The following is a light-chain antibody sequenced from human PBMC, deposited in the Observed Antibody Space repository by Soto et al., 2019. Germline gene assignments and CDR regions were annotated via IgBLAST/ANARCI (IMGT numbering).Light chain of an antibody. CDR3: QQSYNTPWT. CDR1: QSISSY. V-gene: IGKV1-39*01. CDR2: AAS. J-gene: IGKJ1*01. Sequence: DIQMTQSPSSLSASVGDRVTITCRASQSISSYLNWYQHKPGKAPKLLIYAASSLQSGVPSRFSGSGSGAEFTLTITSLQPEDFATYYCQQSYNTPWTFGQGTKVDFK.